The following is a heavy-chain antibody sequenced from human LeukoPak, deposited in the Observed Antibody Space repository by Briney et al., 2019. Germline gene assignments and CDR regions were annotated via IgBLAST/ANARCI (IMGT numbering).Heavy chain of an antibody. CDR1: GDSISNYY. Sequence: SETLSLTCTVSGDSISNYYWNWIRQAPGKGLEWIGYIFYSGGTNYNSSLKSRATISVDRSKNQFSLRLSSVTAADTAVYYCARAKEGTSLVLSFKHHYYFLDVWGIGTTVTVSS. V-gene: IGHV4-59*12. D-gene: IGHD3-9*01. J-gene: IGHJ6*04. CDR3: ARAKEGTSLVLSFKHHYYFLDV. CDR2: IFYSGGT.